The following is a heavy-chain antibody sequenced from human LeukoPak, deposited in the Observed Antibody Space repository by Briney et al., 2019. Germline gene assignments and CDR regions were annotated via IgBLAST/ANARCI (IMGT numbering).Heavy chain of an antibody. CDR3: AKRSGQYGMDV. CDR2: ASNDGSNK. V-gene: IGHV3-30*18. J-gene: IGHJ6*02. Sequence: GGSLRLSCAASGFTFSGYGMHWVRQAPGKGLEWVAFASNDGSNKYYADSVKGRFTISRDNSQNTLYLQMNSLRAEDTAVYYCAKRSGQYGMDVWGQGTTVTVSS. D-gene: IGHD1-26*01. CDR1: GFTFSGYG.